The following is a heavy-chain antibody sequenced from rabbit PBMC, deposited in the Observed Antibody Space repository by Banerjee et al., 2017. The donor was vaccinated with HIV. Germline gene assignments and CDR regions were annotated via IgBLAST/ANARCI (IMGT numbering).Heavy chain of an antibody. Sequence: QELLEESGGDLVKPEGSLTLTCTASGFSLSSGAMSWVRQAPGKGLEWIGYIYTSSGLTDYASWVNGRFTISRSTSLNTVTLQMTYLTGADTATYFCARYSSGWDYFDLWGPGTLVTVS. CDR2: IYTSSGLT. CDR3: ARYSSGWDYFDL. CDR1: GFSLSSGA. J-gene: IGHJ4*01. D-gene: IGHD4-1*01. V-gene: IGHV1S47*01.